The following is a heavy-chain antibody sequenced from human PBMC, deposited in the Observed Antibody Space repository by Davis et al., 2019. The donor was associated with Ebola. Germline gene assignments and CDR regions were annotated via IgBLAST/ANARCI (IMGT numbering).Heavy chain of an antibody. CDR1: GFTFSSYW. V-gene: IGHV3-74*01. Sequence: GESLKISCAASGFTFSSYWMHWVRQAPGKGLVWVSRINSDGSSTSYADSVKGRFTISRDNAKNSLYLQMNSLRAEDTAVYYCARASAWYSYGMDVWGQGTTVTVSS. CDR2: INSDGSST. CDR3: ARASAWYSYGMDV. J-gene: IGHJ6*02. D-gene: IGHD6-19*01.